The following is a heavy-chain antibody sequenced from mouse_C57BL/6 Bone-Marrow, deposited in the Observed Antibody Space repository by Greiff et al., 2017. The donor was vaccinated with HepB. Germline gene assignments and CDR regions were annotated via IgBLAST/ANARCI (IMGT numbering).Heavy chain of an antibody. J-gene: IGHJ1*03. Sequence: VQLQQSGAELVKPGASVKLSCKASGYTFTSYCMHWVKQRPGRGLEWIGRIDPNSGGTKYNEKFKSKATLTVDKPSSTAYMQLSSLTSEDSAVYYCARADGSSHWYFDVWGTGTTVTVSS. CDR3: ARADGSSHWYFDV. CDR2: IDPNSGGT. V-gene: IGHV1-72*01. CDR1: GYTFTSYC. D-gene: IGHD1-1*01.